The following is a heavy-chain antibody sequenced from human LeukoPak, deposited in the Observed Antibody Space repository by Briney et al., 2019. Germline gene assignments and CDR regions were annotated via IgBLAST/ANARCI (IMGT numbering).Heavy chain of an antibody. D-gene: IGHD4-17*01. CDR2: IYHSGST. V-gene: IGHV4-38-2*02. Sequence: SETLSLTCTVSGYSISSGYYWGWIRQPPGKGLEWIGSIYHSGSTYYNPSLKSRVTLSVDTSKNQFSLKLRSVTASDTALYFCARDRRHVRNTVTSPPSDYWGQGPLVTVSS. CDR1: GYSISSGYY. CDR3: ARDRRHVRNTVTSPPSDY. J-gene: IGHJ4*02.